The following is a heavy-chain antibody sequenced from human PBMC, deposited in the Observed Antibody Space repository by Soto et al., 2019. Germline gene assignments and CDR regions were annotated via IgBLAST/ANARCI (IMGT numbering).Heavy chain of an antibody. CDR1: GFTFSNYA. CDR2: ISFDGSNR. Sequence: GGSLRLSCAASGFTFSNYAMHWVRQAPGKGLEWVAIISFDGSNRFYTDSVKGRFTISRDNSKNTLYLQMNSLRAEDTAVYYCAKVPFAAAGLYYFDYWGQGTLVTVSS. J-gene: IGHJ4*02. D-gene: IGHD6-13*01. V-gene: IGHV3-30*18. CDR3: AKVPFAAAGLYYFDY.